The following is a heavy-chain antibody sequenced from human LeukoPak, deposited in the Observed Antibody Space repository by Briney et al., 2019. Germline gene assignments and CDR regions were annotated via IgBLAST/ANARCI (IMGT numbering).Heavy chain of an antibody. CDR3: ARAKTDYYDSSGYYYYYYYYGMDV. CDR1: GGSFSGYY. Sequence: SETLSLTCAVYGGSFSGYYWSWIRQPPGKGLEWIGEINHSGSTNYNPSLKSRVTISVDTSKNQFSLKLSSVTAADTAVYYCARAKTDYYDSSGYYYYYYYYGMDVWGQGTTVTVSS. V-gene: IGHV4-34*01. J-gene: IGHJ6*02. D-gene: IGHD3-22*01. CDR2: INHSGST.